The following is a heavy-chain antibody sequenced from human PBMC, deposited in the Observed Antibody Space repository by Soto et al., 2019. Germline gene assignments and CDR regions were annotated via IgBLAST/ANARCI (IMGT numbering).Heavy chain of an antibody. CDR1: GYTVTSYE. CDR3: ARAVVGGYCTNRVCYGDYYYYYYMDV. J-gene: IGHJ6*03. V-gene: IGHV1-8*01. CDR2: RNPTSGNT. Sequence: GAVKVSCKASGYTVTSYEIKWGRQATGKGLEWMGWRNPTSGNTGYAQKFQARVTMTSNTSISTAYMELSSLRSQDTAVYYCARAVVGGYCTNRVCYGDYYYYYYMDVWGKGTTVTVSS. D-gene: IGHD2-8*01.